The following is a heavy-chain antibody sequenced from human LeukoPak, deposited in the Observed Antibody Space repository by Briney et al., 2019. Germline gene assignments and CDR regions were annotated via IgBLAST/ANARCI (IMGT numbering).Heavy chain of an antibody. V-gene: IGHV3-20*04. J-gene: IGHJ4*02. D-gene: IGHD2-15*01. CDR1: GFTFDDYG. CDR3: ARALAVAATPYYYFDY. Sequence: GGSLRLSCAASGFTFDDYGMSWVRQAPGKGLEWVSGINWNGGSTGYADSVKGRFTISRDNAKNSLYLQMNSLRAEDTALYYCARALAVAATPYYYFDYWGQGTLVTVSS. CDR2: INWNGGST.